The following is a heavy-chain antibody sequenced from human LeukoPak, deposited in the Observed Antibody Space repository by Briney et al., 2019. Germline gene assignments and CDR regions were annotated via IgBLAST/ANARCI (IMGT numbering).Heavy chain of an antibody. D-gene: IGHD4-17*01. J-gene: IGHJ4*02. Sequence: GGSLRLSCAASGFTVSSNFMSWVRQAPGKGLEWVSIIDAGGATYYADSVKGRFTISRDDSKNTLYLQMNSLRAEDTAVYYCARSGGTTVRFDYWGQGTLVTVSS. CDR2: IDAGGAT. CDR3: ARSGGTTVRFDY. V-gene: IGHV3-53*01. CDR1: GFTVSSNF.